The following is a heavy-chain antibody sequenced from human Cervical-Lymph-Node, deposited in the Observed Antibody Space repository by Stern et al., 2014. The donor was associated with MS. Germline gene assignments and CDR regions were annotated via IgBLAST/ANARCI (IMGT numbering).Heavy chain of an antibody. CDR2: VIPKVGVG. Sequence: QVQLVQSGAEVKKPGSSVKVSCKASGGTFTNYAISWVRQAPGQGLEWMGGVIPKVGVGNYEENYRGRIAITADASTSTADDSTSTAYLEVASLKSEDTATYYCATPSGTYRLRYYGLDVWGQGTTVIVSS. J-gene: IGHJ6*02. D-gene: IGHD1-26*01. CDR1: GGTFTNYA. V-gene: IGHV1-69*01. CDR3: ATPSGTYRLRYYGLDV.